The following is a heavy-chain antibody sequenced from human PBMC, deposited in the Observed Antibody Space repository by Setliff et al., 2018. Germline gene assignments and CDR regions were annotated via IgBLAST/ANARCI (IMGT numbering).Heavy chain of an antibody. D-gene: IGHD3-22*01. Sequence: GASVKVSCKASGYTFTSHYMHWVRQAPGLGLEWMGTINPSSGRTSYAQKFQGRVTMTRDTSTSTVYMDMSSLRSEDTAVYYCARDEGYYDRSGYYRPLGYWGQGTLVTVSS. CDR2: INPSSGRT. V-gene: IGHV1-46*01. CDR3: ARDEGYYDRSGYYRPLGY. J-gene: IGHJ4*02. CDR1: GYTFTSHY.